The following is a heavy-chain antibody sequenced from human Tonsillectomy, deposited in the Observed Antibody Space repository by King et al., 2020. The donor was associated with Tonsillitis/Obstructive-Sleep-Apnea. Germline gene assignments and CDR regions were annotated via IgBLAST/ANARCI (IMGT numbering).Heavy chain of an antibody. CDR3: ARDYDLWSGYPRDAFDI. V-gene: IGHV3-33*01. CDR1: GFTFSSYG. J-gene: IGHJ3*02. CDR2: IWYDGSNK. D-gene: IGHD3-3*01. Sequence: VQLVESGGGVVQPGRSLRLSCAASGFTFSSYGMHWVRQAPGKGLEWVAVIWYDGSNKYYVDSVKGRFTISRDNSKNTLYLQMNSLRAEDTAVYYCARDYDLWSGYPRDAFDIWGQRTMVTVSS.